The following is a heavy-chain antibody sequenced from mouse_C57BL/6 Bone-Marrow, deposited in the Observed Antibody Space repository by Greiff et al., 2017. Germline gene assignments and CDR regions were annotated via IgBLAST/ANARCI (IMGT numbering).Heavy chain of an antibody. D-gene: IGHD2-4*01. V-gene: IGHV1-69*01. CDR2: IDPSDSYT. Sequence: QVQLQQPGAELVMPGASVKLSCKASGYTFTSYWMHWVKQRPGQGLEWIGEIDPSDSYTNYNQKFKGKSTLTVDKSSSTAYMQRSSLTSEDSAVYYCARSWDYDGGYAMDYWGQGTSVTVSS. J-gene: IGHJ4*01. CDR3: ARSWDYDGGYAMDY. CDR1: GYTFTSYW.